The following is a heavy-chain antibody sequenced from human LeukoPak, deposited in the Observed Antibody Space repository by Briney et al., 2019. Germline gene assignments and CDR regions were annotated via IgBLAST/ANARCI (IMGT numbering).Heavy chain of an antibody. V-gene: IGHV3-64D*06. J-gene: IGHJ4*02. CDR1: AITFSNFA. CDR3: VKDRGTMIRDFDY. CDR2: INANGGTT. D-gene: IGHD3-22*01. Sequence: PGGSLRLSCLASAITFSNFAMHWVRQAPGKGLEYVSAINANGGTTIYTDSVKGRFTISRDNSKDTLYLQMSSLRTEDTAVYYCVKDRGTMIRDFDYWGLGTLVTVSS.